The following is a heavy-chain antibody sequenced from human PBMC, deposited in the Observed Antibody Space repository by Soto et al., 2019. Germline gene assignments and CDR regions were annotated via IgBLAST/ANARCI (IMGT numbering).Heavy chain of an antibody. D-gene: IGHD5-12*01. Sequence: GGSLRLSXAASGFIFSSCWMSWVRQAPGKGLEWVANIREDGRDSYYVDSVKGRFTIYRDNAKNSLYLQMNSLRAEDTAVYYCAKGYSGYGESNYWGQGTVVTVSS. V-gene: IGHV3-7*01. J-gene: IGHJ4*02. CDR2: IREDGRDS. CDR1: GFIFSSCW. CDR3: AKGYSGYGESNY.